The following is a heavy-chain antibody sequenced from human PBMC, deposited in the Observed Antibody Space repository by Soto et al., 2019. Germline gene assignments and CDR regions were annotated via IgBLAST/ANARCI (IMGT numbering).Heavy chain of an antibody. CDR1: GGSFSGYY. D-gene: IGHD5-18*01. J-gene: IGHJ6*03. CDR2: INHSGST. V-gene: IGHV4-34*01. Sequence: SETLSLTCAVYGGSFSGYYWSWIRQPPGKGLEWIGEINHSGSTNYNPSLKSRVTISVDTSKNQFSLKLSSVTAADTAVYYCARGLGERGYSYGGRYYYYMDVWGKGTTVTVSS. CDR3: ARGLGERGYSYGGRYYYYMDV.